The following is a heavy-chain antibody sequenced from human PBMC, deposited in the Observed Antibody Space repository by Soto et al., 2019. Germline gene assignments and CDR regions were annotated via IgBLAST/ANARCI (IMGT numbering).Heavy chain of an antibody. CDR2: INHSGST. V-gene: IGHV4-34*01. Sequence: TSETLSLTCAVYGGSFSGYYWSWIRQPPGKGLEWIGEINHSGSTNYNPSLKSRVTISVDTSKNQFSLKLSSVTAADTAVYYCARGRRGGIAARPHYFDYRGQGTLVTVSS. D-gene: IGHD6-6*01. J-gene: IGHJ4*02. CDR3: ARGRRGGIAARPHYFDY. CDR1: GGSFSGYY.